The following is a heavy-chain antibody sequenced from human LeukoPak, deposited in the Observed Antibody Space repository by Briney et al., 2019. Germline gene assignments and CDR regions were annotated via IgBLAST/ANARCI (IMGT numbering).Heavy chain of an antibody. CDR2: IYYSGST. V-gene: IGHV4-39*01. J-gene: IGHJ4*02. Sequence: SETLSLTCTVSGDSISNTIYFWGWIRQPPGKGLEWIGSIYYSGSTYYNPSLKSRVTISVDTSKNQFSLKLSSVTAADTAVYYCARGSYLDYWGQGTLVTVSS. CDR1: GDSISNTIYF. D-gene: IGHD3-16*02. CDR3: ARGSYLDY.